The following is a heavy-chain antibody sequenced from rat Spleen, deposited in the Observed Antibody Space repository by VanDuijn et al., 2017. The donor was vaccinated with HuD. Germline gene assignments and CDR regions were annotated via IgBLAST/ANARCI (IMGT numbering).Heavy chain of an antibody. J-gene: IGHJ2*01. Sequence: EVQLVESGGGLVQPGRSLKLSCVASGFTFNNYWMTWIRQAPGKGLEWVASISNTGGTTNYPDSVKGRFTISRDNANSTLYLQMDSLRSEDTATYYCTTGLPGYPDYWGQGVMVTVSS. V-gene: IGHV5-31*01. CDR1: GFTFNNYW. CDR2: ISNTGGTT. D-gene: IGHD1-4*01. CDR3: TTGLPGYPDY.